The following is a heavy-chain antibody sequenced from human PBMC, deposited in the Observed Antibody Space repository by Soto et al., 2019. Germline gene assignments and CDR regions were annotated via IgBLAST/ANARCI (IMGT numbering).Heavy chain of an antibody. V-gene: IGHV3-33*01. D-gene: IGHD3-22*01. CDR1: GFTFSSYG. Sequence: QVQLVESGGGVVQPGRSLRLSCAASGFTFSSYGMHWVRQAPGKGLEWVAVIWYDGSNKYYADSVKGRFTISRDNSKNTLYLQMNSLRAEDTAVYYCARDPGDSSCYYAPFDYWVQGTLVTVSS. CDR2: IWYDGSNK. CDR3: ARDPGDSSCYYAPFDY. J-gene: IGHJ4*02.